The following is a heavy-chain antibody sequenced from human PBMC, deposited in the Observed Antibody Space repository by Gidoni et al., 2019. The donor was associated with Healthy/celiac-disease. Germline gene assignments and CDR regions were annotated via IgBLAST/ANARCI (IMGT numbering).Heavy chain of an antibody. CDR1: GNTFTGYY. V-gene: IGHV1-2*02. Sequence: QVQLVPSGAEVKKPGASVKVSCKASGNTFTGYYMHWVRQAPGQGLEWMGWINPNSGGTNYAQKFQGRVTMTRDTSISTAYMELSRLRSDDTAVYYCARDPSTRGDLGPLFDPWGQGTLVTVSS. CDR3: ARDPSTRGDLGPLFDP. D-gene: IGHD2-15*01. J-gene: IGHJ5*02. CDR2: INPNSGGT.